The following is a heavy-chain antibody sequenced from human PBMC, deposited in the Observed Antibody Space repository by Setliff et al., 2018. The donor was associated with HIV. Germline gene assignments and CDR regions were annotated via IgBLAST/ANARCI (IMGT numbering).Heavy chain of an antibody. Sequence: PSETLSLTCAVSNYSISSGYYWGWIRQSPGKGLEWIGSMYHSGSTYSDPSLKSRVTMSIDTSKNQLSLKLRSVTAADTAVYYCASGYNYAYSDYWGKGTTVTVSS. D-gene: IGHD5-18*01. J-gene: IGHJ6*04. CDR1: NYSISSGYY. V-gene: IGHV4-38-2*01. CDR3: ASGYNYAYSDY. CDR2: MYHSGST.